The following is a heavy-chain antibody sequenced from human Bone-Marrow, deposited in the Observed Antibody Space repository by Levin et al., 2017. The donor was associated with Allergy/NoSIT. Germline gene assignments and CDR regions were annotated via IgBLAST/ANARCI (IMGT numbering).Heavy chain of an antibody. CDR3: VRHTGTHFDF. CDR1: GFSFSAYW. D-gene: IGHD1-1*01. V-gene: IGHV3-7*01. Sequence: AGGSLRLSCAASGFSFSAYWMTWVRQGPGRGLEWVANIKENGRESYYADSVKGRFTISRDNAKNSLYLQMNSLRAEDTAVYHCVRHTGTHFDFWGQGVLVTVSS. J-gene: IGHJ4*02. CDR2: IKENGRES.